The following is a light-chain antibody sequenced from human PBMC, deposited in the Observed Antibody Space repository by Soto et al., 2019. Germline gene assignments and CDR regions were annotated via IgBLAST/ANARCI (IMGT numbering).Light chain of an antibody. CDR2: VKSDGSH. Sequence: QSVLTQSPSASASLGASVKLTCTLSSGHGNYVIAWHQQQPEKGPRYLMKVKSDGSHTKGDGIPDRFSGSSSGAERYLAISSLQSEDEADYYCQTWDTGIVVFGGGTQLTVL. CDR1: SGHGNYV. V-gene: IGLV4-69*01. J-gene: IGLJ2*01. CDR3: QTWDTGIVV.